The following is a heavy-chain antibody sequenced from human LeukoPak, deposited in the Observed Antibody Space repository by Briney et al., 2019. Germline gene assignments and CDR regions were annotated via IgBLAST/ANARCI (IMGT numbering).Heavy chain of an antibody. V-gene: IGHV3-23*01. CDR3: AREAVAGGYFDY. D-gene: IGHD6-19*01. CDR2: ISGSGGYT. Sequence: GGSLRLSCAASGFTFSLYAMSWVRQAPGKGLEWVSAISGSGGYTDYADSVKGRFTISRDNSKNTLYVQMNSLRAEDTAVYYCAREAVAGGYFDYWGQGTLVTVSS. J-gene: IGHJ4*02. CDR1: GFTFSLYA.